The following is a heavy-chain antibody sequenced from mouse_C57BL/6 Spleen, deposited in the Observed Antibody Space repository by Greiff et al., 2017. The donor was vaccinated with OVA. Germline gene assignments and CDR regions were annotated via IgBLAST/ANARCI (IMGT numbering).Heavy chain of an antibody. J-gene: IGHJ3*01. CDR3: ARGASGLWFAY. Sequence: VKLQQPGAELVRPGSSVKLSCKASGYTFTSYWMHWVKQRPIQGLEWIGNIDPSDSETHYNQKFKDKATLTVDKSSSTAYMQLSSLTSEDSAVYYCARGASGLWFAYWGQGTLVTVSA. V-gene: IGHV1-52*01. CDR2: IDPSDSET. CDR1: GYTFTSYW. D-gene: IGHD1-3*01.